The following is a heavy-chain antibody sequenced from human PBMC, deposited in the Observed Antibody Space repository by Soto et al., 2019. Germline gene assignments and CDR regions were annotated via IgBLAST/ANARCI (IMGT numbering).Heavy chain of an antibody. CDR2: INHSGST. V-gene: IGHV4-34*01. Sequence: SETLSLTCAVYGGSFSGYYLSWIRQPPGKGLEWIGEINHSGSTNYNPSLKSRVTISVDTSKNQFSLKLSSVTAADTAVYYCARGKLSDYVWGSYRYHFDYWGQGTVVTVSS. D-gene: IGHD3-16*02. CDR1: GGSFSGYY. J-gene: IGHJ4*02. CDR3: ARGKLSDYVWGSYRYHFDY.